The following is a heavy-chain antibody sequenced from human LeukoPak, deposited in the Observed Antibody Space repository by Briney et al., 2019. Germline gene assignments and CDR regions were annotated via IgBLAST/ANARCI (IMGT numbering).Heavy chain of an antibody. V-gene: IGHV1-69*04. CDR2: IIPILGIA. CDR1: GGTFSSYA. CDR3: ARGVKYSGYASDYFDY. Sequence: GASVKVSCKASGGTFSSYAISWVRQAPGQGLEWMGRIIPILGIANYAQKFQGRVTITADKSTSTAYMELSSLRSEDTAVYYCARGVKYSGYASDYFDYWGQGTLVTVSS. D-gene: IGHD5-12*01. J-gene: IGHJ4*02.